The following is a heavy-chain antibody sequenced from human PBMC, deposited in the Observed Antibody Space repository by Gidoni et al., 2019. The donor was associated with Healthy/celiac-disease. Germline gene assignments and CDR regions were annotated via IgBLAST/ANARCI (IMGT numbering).Heavy chain of an antibody. V-gene: IGHV3-53*04. D-gene: IGHD1-20*01. CDR2: IYSGGST. CDR3: ARDLRYNWNHGGFDY. Sequence: VQLVESGGGLVQPGGSLILSCAASGFTVSSNYMSWVRQAPGKGLEWVSVIYSGGSTYYADSVKGRFTISRHNSKNTLYLQMNSLRAEDTAVYYCARDLRYNWNHGGFDYWGQGTLVTVSS. J-gene: IGHJ4*02. CDR1: GFTVSSNY.